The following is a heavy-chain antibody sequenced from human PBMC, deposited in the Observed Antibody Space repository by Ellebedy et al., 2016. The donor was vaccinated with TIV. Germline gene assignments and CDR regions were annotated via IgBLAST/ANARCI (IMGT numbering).Heavy chain of an antibody. D-gene: IGHD4-23*01. V-gene: IGHV4-39*01. Sequence: MPSETLSLTCSVSGGSISRSSYYRGWIRQPPGKGLEWIGSIYYSGSTYYNPSLKSRVTISVDTSKNQFSLKLTSVTAADTAVYYCAVVTPWDYYYGLDVWGQGTTVTVSS. J-gene: IGHJ6*02. CDR2: IYYSGST. CDR3: AVVTPWDYYYGLDV. CDR1: GGSISRSSYY.